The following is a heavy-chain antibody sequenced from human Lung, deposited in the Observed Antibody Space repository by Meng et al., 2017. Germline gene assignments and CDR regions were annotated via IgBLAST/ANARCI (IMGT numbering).Heavy chain of an antibody. V-gene: IGHV4-34*01. CDR1: CGSFSDYY. D-gene: IGHD4-11*01. J-gene: IGHJ4*02. CDR3: ARGPTTMAHDFDY. CDR2: INHSGST. Sequence: QVQLQQSGAGLLTPSETLSPSRFAACGSFSDYYWCWIRQPPGKGLEWIGEINHSGSTNYNPSLESRATISVDTSQNNLSLKLSSVTAADSAVYYCARGPTTMAHDFDYWGQGTLVTVSS.